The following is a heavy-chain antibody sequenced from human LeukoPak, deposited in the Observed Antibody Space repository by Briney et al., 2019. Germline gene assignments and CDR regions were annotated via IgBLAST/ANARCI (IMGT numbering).Heavy chain of an antibody. Sequence: GGSLRLSCAASGFTFSSYAMHWVRQAPGKGLEWVAVISYDGSNKYYAGSVKGRFTISRDNSKNTLYLQMNSLRAEDTAVYYCAREGSSGWYDSYGMDVWGQGTTVTVSS. CDR1: GFTFSSYA. V-gene: IGHV3-30-3*01. J-gene: IGHJ6*02. CDR3: AREGSSGWYDSYGMDV. D-gene: IGHD6-19*01. CDR2: ISYDGSNK.